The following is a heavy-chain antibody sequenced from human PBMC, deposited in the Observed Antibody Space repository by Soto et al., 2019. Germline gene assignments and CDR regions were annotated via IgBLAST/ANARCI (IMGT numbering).Heavy chain of an antibody. V-gene: IGHV1-69*15. D-gene: IGHD5-12*01. CDR3: AKDAGADGYFGNWLDP. CDR1: GGTFSNYA. J-gene: IGHJ5*02. Sequence: VQLEQSGAEVKRPGSSVKVSCKASGGTFSNYAITWVRQAPGQGLEWVGRIIPIFGTTNVAQKFQGRVTITADESTTTANMELSGLRSDDTAVYYCAKDAGADGYFGNWLDPWGQGTLVTVSS. CDR2: IIPIFGTT.